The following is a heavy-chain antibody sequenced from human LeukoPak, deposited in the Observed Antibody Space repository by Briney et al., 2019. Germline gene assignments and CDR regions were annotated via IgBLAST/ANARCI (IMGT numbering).Heavy chain of an antibody. Sequence: SETLSLTCTVSGDSINSLVLWSWVRQPPGKGLEWIGEMYLSGTTHSNPSVKSRVTISIDKSKNQFFLNLSSVTAADTAVYYCAGLVGRYSSGLYYYYFYYWGQGTLVTVSS. D-gene: IGHD3-22*01. CDR3: AGLVGRYSSGLYYYYFYY. V-gene: IGHV4-4*02. CDR1: GDSINSLVL. CDR2: MYLSGTT. J-gene: IGHJ4*02.